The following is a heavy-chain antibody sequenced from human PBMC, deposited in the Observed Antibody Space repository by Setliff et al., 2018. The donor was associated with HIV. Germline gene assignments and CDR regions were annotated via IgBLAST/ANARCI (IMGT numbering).Heavy chain of an antibody. D-gene: IGHD5-12*01. CDR2: INSNGGST. V-gene: IGHV3-23*01. Sequence: GGSLRLSCAASGFTFSSYWMSWVRQAPGKGLEWVSTINSNGGSTYYADSVKGRFTISRDNSKNTLYLQMSSLRADDTAVYYCARGVDSYMDVWGKGTTVTVS. CDR1: GFTFSSYW. J-gene: IGHJ6*03. CDR3: ARGVDSYMDV.